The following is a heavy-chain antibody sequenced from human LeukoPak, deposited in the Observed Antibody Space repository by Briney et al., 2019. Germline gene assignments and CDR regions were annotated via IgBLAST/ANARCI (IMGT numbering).Heavy chain of an antibody. Sequence: GGSLRLSCAASGFTFSSYGMHWVRQAPGKGLEWVAFIRYDGSNKYYADSVKGRFTISRDNSKNTLYLQMNSLRAEDTAVYYCAKTNDYGDYNFDYWGQGTLVTVSS. D-gene: IGHD4-17*01. V-gene: IGHV3-30*02. CDR2: IRYDGSNK. CDR3: AKTNDYGDYNFDY. J-gene: IGHJ4*02. CDR1: GFTFSSYG.